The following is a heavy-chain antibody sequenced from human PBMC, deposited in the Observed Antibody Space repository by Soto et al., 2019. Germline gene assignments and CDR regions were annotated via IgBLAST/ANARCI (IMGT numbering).Heavy chain of an antibody. CDR3: TSDPVTMEVVVLSSG. CDR1: GFTFSGYA. Sequence: GGSLRLSCAASGFTFSGYAMSWVRHAPGKGLEWVGRIKSKTDGGTTDYAAPVKGRFTISRDDSKNTLYLQMNSLKTEDTAVYYCTSDPVTMEVVVLSSGWGQGTLVTVSS. D-gene: IGHD3-22*01. J-gene: IGHJ4*02. CDR2: IKSKTDGGTT. V-gene: IGHV3-15*01.